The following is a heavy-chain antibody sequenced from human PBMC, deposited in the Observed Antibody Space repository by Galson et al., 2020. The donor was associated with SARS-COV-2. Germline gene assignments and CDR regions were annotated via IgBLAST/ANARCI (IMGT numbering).Heavy chain of an antibody. CDR2: IYPGDSDT. Sequence: GESLKISCKGSGYSFTSYWIGWVRQMPGKGLEWMGIIYPGDSDTRYSPSFQGQVTISADKSISTAYLQWSSLKASDTAMYYCARNQYRYSGSYYYYYGMDVWGQGTTVTVSS. D-gene: IGHD1-26*01. J-gene: IGHJ6*02. CDR1: GYSFTSYW. CDR3: ARNQYRYSGSYYYYYGMDV. V-gene: IGHV5-51*01.